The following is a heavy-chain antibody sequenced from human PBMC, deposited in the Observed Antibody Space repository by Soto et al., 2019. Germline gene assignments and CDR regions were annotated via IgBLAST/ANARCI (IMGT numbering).Heavy chain of an antibody. J-gene: IGHJ4*02. D-gene: IGHD3-3*01. Sequence: ASVKVSCKASGYTFTSYGISWVRQAPGQGLEWMGWIGAYNGNTNYAQKLQGRVTMTTDTSTSTAYMELRSLRSDDTAVYYCARASYDFWSGPFPPTGYWGQGTLVTVAS. CDR3: ARASYDFWSGPFPPTGY. CDR1: GYTFTSYG. CDR2: IGAYNGNT. V-gene: IGHV1-18*01.